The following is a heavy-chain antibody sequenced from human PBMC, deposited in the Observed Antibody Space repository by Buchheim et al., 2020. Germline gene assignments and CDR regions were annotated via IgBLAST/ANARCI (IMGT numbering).Heavy chain of an antibody. V-gene: IGHV4-31*03. CDR1: GGSINSSDFY. CDR3: ARERGKYYYDRSGYHYGMDV. CDR2: IYYSGST. J-gene: IGHJ6*02. D-gene: IGHD3-22*01. Sequence: QVQLQESGPGLVKPSQTLSLTCTVSGGSINSSDFYWSWIRQHPGQGLEWIGYIYYSGSTSYNPSLRSRLTISIDTSKNQFSLKLSSVTAADTAVYYCARERGKYYYDRSGYHYGMDVWGQGTT.